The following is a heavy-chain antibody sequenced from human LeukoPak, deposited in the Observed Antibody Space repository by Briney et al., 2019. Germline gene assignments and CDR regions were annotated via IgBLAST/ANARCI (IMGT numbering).Heavy chain of an antibody. D-gene: IGHD3-10*01. CDR3: ARLPPLWFGELLSYYFDY. Sequence: GALRLSCAASGFTFSSYGMYWVRQAPGKGLEWVAVISYDGSNKNYPDSVKGRFTISRDNSKNTVDLQMNSLRVEDTAVYYCARLPPLWFGELLSYYFDYWGQGTLVTVSS. CDR2: ISYDGSNK. V-gene: IGHV3-30*03. CDR1: GFTFSSYG. J-gene: IGHJ4*02.